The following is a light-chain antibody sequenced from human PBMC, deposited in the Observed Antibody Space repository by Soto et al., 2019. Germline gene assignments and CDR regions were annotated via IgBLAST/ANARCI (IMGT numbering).Light chain of an antibody. CDR2: DAS. CDR3: QQRDPLT. J-gene: IGKJ4*01. CDR1: QSVSSY. V-gene: IGKV3-11*01. Sequence: EIVLTQSPATLSLSPGERATLSCRASQSVSSYLAWYQQKPGQAPRLLIYDASNRATGIPARFSGSGSGTDFTLTINSLEPEDFAVYYCQQRDPLTFGGGTKVDIK.